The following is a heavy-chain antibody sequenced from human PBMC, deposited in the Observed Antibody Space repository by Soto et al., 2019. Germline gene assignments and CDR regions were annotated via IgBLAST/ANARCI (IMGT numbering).Heavy chain of an antibody. J-gene: IGHJ5*02. V-gene: IGHV3-21*01. D-gene: IGHD1-7*01. CDR2: ISSSSSYI. CDR3: ARDPSTGTTPNWFDP. Sequence: GGSXRLSCAASGFTFSSYSMNWVRQAPGKGLEWVSSISSSSSYIYYADSVKGRFTISRDNAKNSLYLQMNSLRAEDTAVYYCARDPSTGTTPNWFDPWGQGTLVTVSS. CDR1: GFTFSSYS.